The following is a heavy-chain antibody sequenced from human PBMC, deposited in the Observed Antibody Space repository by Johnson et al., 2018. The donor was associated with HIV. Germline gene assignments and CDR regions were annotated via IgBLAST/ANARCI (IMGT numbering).Heavy chain of an antibody. CDR1: GFTFGNYA. CDR2: IRGSSGST. Sequence: VQLVESGGGLVQPGGSLRLSCAASGFTFGNYAMTWVRQAPGKGLEWVSAIRGSSGSTYNADSVKGRFTISRDNSKNTLYLQMSSLRAEDTAVYYCARQSLRAFDIWGQGTMVTVSS. D-gene: IGHD5-24*01. CDR3: ARQSLRAFDI. V-gene: IGHV3-23*04. J-gene: IGHJ3*02.